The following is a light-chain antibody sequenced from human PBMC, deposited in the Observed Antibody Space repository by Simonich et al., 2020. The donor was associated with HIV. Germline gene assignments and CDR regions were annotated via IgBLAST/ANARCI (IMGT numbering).Light chain of an antibody. CDR3: QQYNSYSWT. J-gene: IGKJ1*01. CDR2: KAC. CDR1: KSISSW. V-gene: IGKV1-5*03. Sequence: DIQMTQSPSTLSASVGDRVTITCRALKSISSWLAWYQQKPGKAPKLRIYKACSLENGVPARFSGSGSGTEFTLTISSLQPDDFATYYCQQYNSYSWTFGQGTKVEIK.